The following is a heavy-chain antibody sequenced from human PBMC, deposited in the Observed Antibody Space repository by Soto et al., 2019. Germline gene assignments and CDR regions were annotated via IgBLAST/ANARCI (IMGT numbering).Heavy chain of an antibody. Sequence: QVQLVQSGAEVKKPGASVKVSCKASGYTFTSYGISWVRQAPGQGLEWMGWISAYNGNTNYAQKLQGRVTMTTDTSTSTAYMELRSLRADDTAVYYCARPRGYSGYDIISGYMDVWGKGTTVTVSS. CDR1: GYTFTSYG. V-gene: IGHV1-18*01. CDR2: ISAYNGNT. D-gene: IGHD5-12*01. CDR3: ARPRGYSGYDIISGYMDV. J-gene: IGHJ6*03.